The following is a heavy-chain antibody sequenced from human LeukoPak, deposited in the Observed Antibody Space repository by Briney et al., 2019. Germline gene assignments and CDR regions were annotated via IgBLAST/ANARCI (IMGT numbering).Heavy chain of an antibody. D-gene: IGHD2-21*01. Sequence: PSETLSLTCTVSGYSINSGYYWGWIRQLPGKGLEWIGTIFHSGSTYSKPSLKSRVTISVDTSKNQFSLKLSSVTAADAAVYYCARVGYYPDYYMDVWGKGTTVTVSS. CDR1: GYSINSGYY. CDR2: IFHSGST. CDR3: ARVGYYPDYYMDV. J-gene: IGHJ6*03. V-gene: IGHV4-38-2*02.